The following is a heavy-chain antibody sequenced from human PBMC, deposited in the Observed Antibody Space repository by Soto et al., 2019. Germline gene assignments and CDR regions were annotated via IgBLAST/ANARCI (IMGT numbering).Heavy chain of an antibody. V-gene: IGHV1-2*04. CDR2: INPNSGGT. J-gene: IGHJ3*02. CDR1: GYTFTGYY. Sequence: ASVKVSCKASGYTFTGYYMHWVRQAPGQGLEWMGWINPNSGGTNYAQKFQGWVTMTRDTSISTAYMELSSLRSDDTAVYYCVRVFIGTATPPDAFDIWGQGTMVTVSS. D-gene: IGHD2-21*01. CDR3: VRVFIGTATPPDAFDI.